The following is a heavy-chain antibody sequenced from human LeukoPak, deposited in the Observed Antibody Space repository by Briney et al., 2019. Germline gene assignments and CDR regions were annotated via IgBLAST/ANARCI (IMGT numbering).Heavy chain of an antibody. CDR2: ISSSGSTI. J-gene: IGHJ4*02. Sequence: GGSLRLSCAASGFTFSSYEMNRVRQAPGKGLEWVSYISSSGSTIYYADSVKGRFTISRDNDKNSLYLQMNSLRAEDTAVYYCASSASGFGEYHRFDYWGQGTLVTVSS. CDR1: GFTFSSYE. V-gene: IGHV3-48*03. D-gene: IGHD3-10*01. CDR3: ASSASGFGEYHRFDY.